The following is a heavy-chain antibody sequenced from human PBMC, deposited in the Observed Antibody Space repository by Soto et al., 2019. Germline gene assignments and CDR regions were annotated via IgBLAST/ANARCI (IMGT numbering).Heavy chain of an antibody. CDR3: AREKATTNDAFDI. V-gene: IGHV3-21*01. D-gene: IGHD4-17*01. J-gene: IGHJ3*02. Sequence: GGSLRLSCAASGFTFSSYSMNWVRQAPGKGLEWVSSISSSSSYIYYADSVKGRFTISRDNAKNSLYLQMNSLRAEDTAVYYCAREKATTNDAFDIWGQGTMVTVSS. CDR1: GFTFSSYS. CDR2: ISSSSSYI.